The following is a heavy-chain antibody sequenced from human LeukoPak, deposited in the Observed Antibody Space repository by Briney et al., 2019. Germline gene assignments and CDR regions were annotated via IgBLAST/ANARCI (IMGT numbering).Heavy chain of an antibody. D-gene: IGHD1-26*01. J-gene: IGHJ4*02. Sequence: SETLSLTCTVSGGSISGYYWSWIRQPPGKGLEWNGYIFYSGSTNYNPSLKSRVTISVDTSKSQFSLKLSSVTAADTAVYYCARGEWDLLFDYWGQGTLVTVSS. V-gene: IGHV4-59*01. CDR1: GGSISGYY. CDR3: ARGEWDLLFDY. CDR2: IFYSGST.